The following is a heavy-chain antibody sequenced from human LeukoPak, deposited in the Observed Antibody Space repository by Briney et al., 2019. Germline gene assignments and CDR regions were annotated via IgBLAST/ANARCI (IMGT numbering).Heavy chain of an antibody. CDR1: EFTLSIYD. Sequence: GGSLRLSCAASEFTLSIYDMSWVRQAPGKGLECVSAIDRGVGSTRTYYADSVKGRFTISRDNAKNSLYLQMNSLRAEDTAVYYCVRGGYRGFDYEYWGQGTLVTVSS. D-gene: IGHD5-12*01. CDR3: VRGGYRGFDYEY. CDR2: IDRGVGSTRT. J-gene: IGHJ4*02. V-gene: IGHV3-23*01.